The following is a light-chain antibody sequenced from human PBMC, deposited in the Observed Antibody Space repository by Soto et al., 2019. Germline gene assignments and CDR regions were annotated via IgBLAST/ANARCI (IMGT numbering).Light chain of an antibody. CDR3: QQYNSWSPFT. Sequence: EIVMTQSPATLSVSPGESATLSCRASQSVSSNLAWYQQKPGQAPRLLIYGASTRAAGIPARFSGSGSGTAFTLTISSLQSADFAVYYCQQYNSWSPFTFGPGTKVDIK. CDR1: QSVSSN. V-gene: IGKV3-15*01. J-gene: IGKJ3*01. CDR2: GAS.